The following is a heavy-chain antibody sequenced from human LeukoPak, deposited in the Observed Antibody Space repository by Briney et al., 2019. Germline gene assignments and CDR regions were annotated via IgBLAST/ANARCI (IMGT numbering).Heavy chain of an antibody. CDR2: INPSGGST. D-gene: IGHD1-26*01. J-gene: IGHJ5*02. V-gene: IGHV1-46*01. CDR3: ARTRAGIVGGFDP. CDR1: GYTYTSYY. Sequence: ASVKVSCKASGYTYTSYYMHWVRQAPGQGLEWMGIINPSGGSTSYAQKFQGRVTMTRDTSTSTVYMELSSLRSEDTAVYYCARTRAGIVGGFDPWGQGTLVAVSS.